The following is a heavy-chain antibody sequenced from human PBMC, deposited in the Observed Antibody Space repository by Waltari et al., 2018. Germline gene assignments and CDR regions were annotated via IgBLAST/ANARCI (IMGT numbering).Heavy chain of an antibody. CDR2: INHSGST. J-gene: IGHJ4*02. CDR3: ARVKYDFWSGYFDY. D-gene: IGHD3-3*01. Sequence: QVQRQQWGAGVLKPSETLSLTCAVYGGSLSGYYWSWIRQPPGKGLEWIGEINHSGSTNYNPSLKSRVTISVDMSENQFSLKLTSVTAADTAVYYCARVKYDFWSGYFDYWGQGTLVTVSS. CDR1: GGSLSGYY. V-gene: IGHV4-34*01.